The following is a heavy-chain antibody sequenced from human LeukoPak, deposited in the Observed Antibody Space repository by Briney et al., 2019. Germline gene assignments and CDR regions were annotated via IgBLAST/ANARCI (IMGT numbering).Heavy chain of an antibody. J-gene: IGHJ5*02. CDR3: ARDRVMTTVAMAYNWFDP. CDR2: MYTSGTT. Sequence: PSETLSLTCGVSGGSINSGPYYWSWIRQPVGKGLEWVGHMYTSGTTYYNPSLKSRIIISGDTSKDQFSLKLSSVTAADTAVYYCARDRVMTTVAMAYNWFDPWGQGTLVTVSS. V-gene: IGHV4-61*09. CDR1: GGSINSGPYY. D-gene: IGHD4-23*01.